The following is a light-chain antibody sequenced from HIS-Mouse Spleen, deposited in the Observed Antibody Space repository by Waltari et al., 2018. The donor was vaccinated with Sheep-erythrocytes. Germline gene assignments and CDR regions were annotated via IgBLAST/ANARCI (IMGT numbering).Light chain of an antibody. CDR3: CSYAGSYNHV. CDR2: AVS. V-gene: IGLV2-11*01. CDR1: SSDVGGYNY. J-gene: IGLJ1*01. Sequence: QSALTQPRSVSGSPGQSVTISCTGTSSDVGGYNYVSWYQQHPGKAPKLMIYAVSKRPSGVPDLFSGSKSGNTASLTISGLQAEDEADYYCCSYAGSYNHVFATGTKVTVL.